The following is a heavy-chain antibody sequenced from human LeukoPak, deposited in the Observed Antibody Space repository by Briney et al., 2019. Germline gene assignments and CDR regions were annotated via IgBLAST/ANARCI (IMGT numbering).Heavy chain of an antibody. J-gene: IGHJ4*02. D-gene: IGHD6-13*01. CDR1: GFTFSSYA. Sequence: GRSLRLSCAASGFTFSSYAMHWVRQAPGKGLEWVAVISYDGSNKYYADSVKGRFTISRDNSKNTLYLQMNGLRAEDTAVYFCAKQSAGSAAWYSLHYDFWGQGTLVTVSS. V-gene: IGHV3-30-3*02. CDR2: ISYDGSNK. CDR3: AKQSAGSAAWYSLHYDF.